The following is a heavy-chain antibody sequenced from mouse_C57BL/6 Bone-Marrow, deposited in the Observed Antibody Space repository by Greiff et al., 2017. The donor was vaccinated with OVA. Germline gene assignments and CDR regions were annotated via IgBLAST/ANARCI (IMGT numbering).Heavy chain of an antibody. Sequence: EVMLVESGGDLVKPGGSLKLSCAASGFTFSSYGMSWVRQTPDKRLEWVATISSGGSYTYYPDSVKGRFTIPRATAKNTLYLQMRSLKSEDTAMYYCARKNYGSSHYCDYWGQGTTLTVSS. CDR3: ARKNYGSSHYCDY. CDR1: GFTFSSYG. V-gene: IGHV5-6*02. CDR2: ISSGGSYT. J-gene: IGHJ2*01. D-gene: IGHD1-1*01.